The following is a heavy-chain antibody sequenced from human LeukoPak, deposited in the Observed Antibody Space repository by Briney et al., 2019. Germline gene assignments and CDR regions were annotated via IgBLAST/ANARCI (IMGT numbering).Heavy chain of an antibody. D-gene: IGHD3-10*01. V-gene: IGHV1-69*05. CDR3: ARFPYGSGTYNWFDP. CDR1: GGTFSSYA. CDR2: IIPIFGTA. J-gene: IGHJ5*02. Sequence: ASVKVSCKASGGTFSSYAISWVRQAPGQGLEWMGGIIPIFGTANYAQKFQGRVTMTTDTSTSTAYMELRSLRSDDTAVYYCARFPYGSGTYNWFDPWGQGTLVTVSS.